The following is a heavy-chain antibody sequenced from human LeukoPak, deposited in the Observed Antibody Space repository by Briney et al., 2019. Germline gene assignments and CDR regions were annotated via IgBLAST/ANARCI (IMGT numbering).Heavy chain of an antibody. CDR1: GGSISYSNYY. Sequence: SETLSLTCTVSGGSISYSNYYWGWIRQPPGKGLEWIGSAYYSGDTYYNPSLKSRVTISVDTSKNQFSLNLRSVTAADTAVYYCARGLRFSDNWGQGTLVTVSS. V-gene: IGHV4-39*07. CDR2: AYYSGDT. D-gene: IGHD3-3*01. CDR3: ARGLRFSDN. J-gene: IGHJ4*02.